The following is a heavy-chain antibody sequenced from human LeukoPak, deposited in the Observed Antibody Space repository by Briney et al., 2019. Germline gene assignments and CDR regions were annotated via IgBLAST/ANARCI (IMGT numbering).Heavy chain of an antibody. V-gene: IGHV4-59*08. J-gene: IGHJ4*02. CDR3: ARQGWFGELLSPLDY. CDR1: GGSISSLY. CDR2: IYYTGST. D-gene: IGHD3-10*01. Sequence: SETLSLTCSVSGGSISSLYWSWIRQPPGKGLEWIGYIYYTGSTNYNPSLKSRVTISVDTSKNQFSLKLSSVTASDTAVYYCARQGWFGELLSPLDYWGQGTLVTVSS.